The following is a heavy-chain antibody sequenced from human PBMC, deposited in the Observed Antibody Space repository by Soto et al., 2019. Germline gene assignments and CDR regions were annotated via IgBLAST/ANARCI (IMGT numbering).Heavy chain of an antibody. D-gene: IGHD5-12*01. J-gene: IGHJ1*01. V-gene: IGHV3-30*18. CDR2: ISYDGSNK. CDR1: GFTFSSYG. CDR3: AKEVRDGYNYGREYFQH. Sequence: PGGSLRLSCAASGFTFSSYGMHWVRRAPGKGLEWVAVISYDGSNKYYADSVKGRFTISRDNSKNTLYLQMNSLRAEDTAVYYCAKEVRDGYNYGREYFQHWGQGTLVTVSS.